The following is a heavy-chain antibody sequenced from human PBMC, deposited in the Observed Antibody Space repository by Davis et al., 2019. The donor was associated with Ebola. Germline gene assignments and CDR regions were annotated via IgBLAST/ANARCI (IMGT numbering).Heavy chain of an antibody. V-gene: IGHV4-59*08. D-gene: IGHD6-13*01. Sequence: SETLSLTCTVSGGSISSYYWSWIRQPPGKGLEWIGYIYYSGSTNYNPSLKSRVTISVDTSKNQFSLRLNSVTAADTAVYYCARHEGSFPLFHFDYWGQGTLVTVSS. CDR2: IYYSGST. CDR3: ARHEGSFPLFHFDY. CDR1: GGSISSYY. J-gene: IGHJ4*02.